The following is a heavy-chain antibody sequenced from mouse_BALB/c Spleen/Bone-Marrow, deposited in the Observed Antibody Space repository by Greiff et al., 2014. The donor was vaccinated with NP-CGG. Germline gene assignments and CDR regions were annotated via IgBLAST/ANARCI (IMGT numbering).Heavy chain of an antibody. V-gene: IGHV1S56*01. D-gene: IGHD1-3*01. Sequence: VQLQQSGPELVKPGASVRISCKASGYTFTSYYIHWVKQRPGQGLEWIGWIYPGNVNTKNNEKFKVKATLTADKSSSTAYMQLSSLTSEDSSVYFCARHKWATDYWGQGTSVTVSS. CDR2: IYPGNVNT. CDR1: GYTFTSYY. J-gene: IGHJ4*01. CDR3: ARHKWATDY.